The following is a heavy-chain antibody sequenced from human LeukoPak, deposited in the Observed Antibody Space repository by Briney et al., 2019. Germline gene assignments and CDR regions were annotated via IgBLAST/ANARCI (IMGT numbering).Heavy chain of an antibody. CDR1: GGSISSYY. V-gene: IGHV4-4*09. Sequence: SETLSLTCTVSGGSISSYYWSWIRQPPGKGLEWIGYIYTSGSTNCNPSLKSRVTISVDTSKNQFSLKLSSVTAADTAVYYCARGYCSSTSCYNWFDPWGQGTLVTVSS. D-gene: IGHD2-2*01. J-gene: IGHJ5*02. CDR3: ARGYCSSTSCYNWFDP. CDR2: IYTSGST.